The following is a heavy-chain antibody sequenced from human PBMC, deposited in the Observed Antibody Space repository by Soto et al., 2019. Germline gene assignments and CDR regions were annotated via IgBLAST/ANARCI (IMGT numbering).Heavy chain of an antibody. CDR2: ISYDGSNK. CDR1: GFTFSSYA. Sequence: PGGSLRLSCAASGFTFSSYAMHWVRQAPGKGLEWVAVISYDGSNKYYADSVRGRFTISRDNSKNTLYLQMNSLRAEDTAVYYCAKDRGSSSWYPYYYYYMDVWGKGTTVTVSS. CDR3: AKDRGSSSWYPYYYYYMDV. J-gene: IGHJ6*03. D-gene: IGHD6-13*01. V-gene: IGHV3-30-3*01.